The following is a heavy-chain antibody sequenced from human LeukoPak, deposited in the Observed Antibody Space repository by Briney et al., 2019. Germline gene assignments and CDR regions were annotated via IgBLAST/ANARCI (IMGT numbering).Heavy chain of an antibody. CDR3: ARDPWTTDDAFDI. Sequence: SETLSLTCTVSGSSISSGDYYWSWIRQPPGKGLGWIGYIYYSGSTYYNPSLKSRVTISVDTSKNQFSLKLSSVTAADTAVYYCARDPWTTDDAFDIWGQGTMVTVSS. CDR1: GSSISSGDYY. J-gene: IGHJ3*02. D-gene: IGHD4-17*01. V-gene: IGHV4-30-4*01. CDR2: IYYSGST.